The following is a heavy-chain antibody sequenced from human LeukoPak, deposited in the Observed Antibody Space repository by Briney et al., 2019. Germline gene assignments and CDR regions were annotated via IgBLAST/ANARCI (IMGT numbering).Heavy chain of an antibody. V-gene: IGHV3-30-3*01. CDR3: ARDRTLGCSSTSCYGGDAFDI. Sequence: GGSLRLSCAASGFTFSSYAMHWVRQAPGKGLEWVAVISYDRSNKYYADSVKGRFTIPRDNSKNTLDLQMNSLRAEDTAVYYCARDRTLGCSSTSCYGGDAFDIWGQGTLVTVSS. J-gene: IGHJ3*02. D-gene: IGHD2-2*01. CDR1: GFTFSSYA. CDR2: ISYDRSNK.